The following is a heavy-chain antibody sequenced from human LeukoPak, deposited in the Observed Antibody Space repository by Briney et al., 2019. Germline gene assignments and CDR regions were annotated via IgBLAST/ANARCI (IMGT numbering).Heavy chain of an antibody. CDR3: ARVASGSGAFDI. V-gene: IGHV1-69*06. CDR1: GGTFSSYA. J-gene: IGHJ3*02. D-gene: IGHD6-19*01. CDR2: IIPIFGTA. Sequence: ASVKVSCKASGGTFSSYAISWVRQAPGQGLEWMGGIIPIFGTANYAQKFQGRVTITADKSTSTAYMELSSLRSEDTAVYYCARVASGSGAFDIWGQGTMVTVSS.